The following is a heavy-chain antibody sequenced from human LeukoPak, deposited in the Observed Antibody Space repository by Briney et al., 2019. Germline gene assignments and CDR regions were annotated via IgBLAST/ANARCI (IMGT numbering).Heavy chain of an antibody. Sequence: GRSLRLSCAASGFTFSSYGMHWVRQAPGKGLEWVAVISYDGSNEYYADSVKGRFTISRDNSKNTLYLQMNSLRAEDTAVYYCAKPFGSSSWSFDYWGQGTLVTVSS. V-gene: IGHV3-30*18. J-gene: IGHJ4*02. D-gene: IGHD6-13*01. CDR1: GFTFSSYG. CDR2: ISYDGSNE. CDR3: AKPFGSSSWSFDY.